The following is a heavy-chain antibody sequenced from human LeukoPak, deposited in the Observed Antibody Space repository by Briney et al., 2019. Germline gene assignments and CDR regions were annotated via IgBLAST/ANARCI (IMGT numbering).Heavy chain of an antibody. CDR3: ARDPGVIVSGGFDY. V-gene: IGHV3-33*01. D-gene: IGHD3-16*02. Sequence: GRSLRLSCAASGFTFSSYGMHWVRQAPGKGLKWVAVIWYDGSNKYYADSVKGRFTISRDNSKNTLYLQMNSLRAEDTAVYYCARDPGVIVSGGFDYWGQGTLVTVSS. CDR1: GFTFSSYG. J-gene: IGHJ4*02. CDR2: IWYDGSNK.